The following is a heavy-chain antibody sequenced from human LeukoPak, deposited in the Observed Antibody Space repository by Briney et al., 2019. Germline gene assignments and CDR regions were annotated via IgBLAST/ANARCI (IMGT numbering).Heavy chain of an antibody. Sequence: GGSLRLSCAASGFTFSSYWMHWARQAPGKGLVWVSRINTDGSSTSYADSVKGRFTISRDNAKNTLYLQMNSLRAEDTAVYYCARDVPVAGTVYFDYWGQGTLVTVSS. CDR1: GFTFSSYW. V-gene: IGHV3-74*01. CDR3: ARDVPVAGTVYFDY. CDR2: INTDGSST. J-gene: IGHJ4*02. D-gene: IGHD6-19*01.